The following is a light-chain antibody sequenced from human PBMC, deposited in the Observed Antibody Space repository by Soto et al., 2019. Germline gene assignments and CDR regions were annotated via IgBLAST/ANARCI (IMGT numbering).Light chain of an antibody. J-gene: IGKJ1*01. CDR3: QQYNNWPRT. Sequence: IVFTQAPGTLSLSPGEIATLSCRASQSVSRYVAWYQQKPGQAPRLLIYDASYRATGIPARFSGSGSGTEFTLTISSLQSEDFAVYYCQQYNNWPRTFGQGTKVDIK. V-gene: IGKV3-11*01. CDR1: QSVSRY. CDR2: DAS.